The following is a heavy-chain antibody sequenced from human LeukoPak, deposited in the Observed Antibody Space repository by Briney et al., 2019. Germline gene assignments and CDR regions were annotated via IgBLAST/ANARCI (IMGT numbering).Heavy chain of an antibody. J-gene: IGHJ4*02. V-gene: IGHV6-1*01. D-gene: IGHD6-19*01. CDR2: TYYRSKWYN. CDR3: ARAPTYSSGWRTRPHYYFDY. CDR1: GDSVSSNSAA. Sequence: SQTLSLTCAISGDSVSSNSAAWNWIRQSPSRGLEWLGRTYYRSKWYNDYAVSVKSRITINPDTSKNQFSLQLNSVTPEDTAVYYCARAPTYSSGWRTRPHYYFDYWGQGTLVTVSS.